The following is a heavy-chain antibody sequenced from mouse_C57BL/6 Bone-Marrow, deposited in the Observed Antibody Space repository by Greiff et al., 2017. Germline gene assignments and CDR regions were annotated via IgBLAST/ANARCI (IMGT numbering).Heavy chain of an antibody. J-gene: IGHJ3*01. Sequence: VQLQQPGAELVKPGASVKLSCKASGYTFTSYWMQWVKQRPGQGLEWIGEIDPSDSYTNYNQKFKGKATLTVDTSSSTAYMQLSSLTSEDSAVYSCALDGDPWFAYWGQGTLVTVSA. D-gene: IGHD3-3*01. V-gene: IGHV1-50*01. CDR2: IDPSDSYT. CDR3: ALDGDPWFAY. CDR1: GYTFTSYW.